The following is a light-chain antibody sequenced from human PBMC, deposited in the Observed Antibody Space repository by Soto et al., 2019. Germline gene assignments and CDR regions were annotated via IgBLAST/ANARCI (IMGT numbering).Light chain of an antibody. Sequence: EIVLTQSPATLSLSPGERATLSCRASQSVGYNLAWYQQKPGQAPRLLIYAASNRATGVPARFSGSGSGTDFTLTISSLEPEDFAVYYCQQRGDWTLYTFGQGSKLEIK. J-gene: IGKJ2*01. CDR2: AAS. CDR3: QQRGDWTLYT. V-gene: IGKV3-11*01. CDR1: QSVGYN.